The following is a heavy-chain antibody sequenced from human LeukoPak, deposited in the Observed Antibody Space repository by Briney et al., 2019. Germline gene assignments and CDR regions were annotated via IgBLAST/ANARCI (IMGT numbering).Heavy chain of an antibody. D-gene: IGHD3-22*01. CDR1: GFTFSSYS. J-gene: IGHJ4*02. CDR3: ARPGLGYYDWLLDY. V-gene: IGHV3-48*02. Sequence: GGSLRLSCAASGFTFSSYSMNWVRQAPGKGLEWVSYISSSSSTIYYADSVKDRFTISRDNAKNSLYLQMNSLRDEDTAVYYCARPGLGYYDWLLDYWGQGTLVTVSS. CDR2: ISSSSSTI.